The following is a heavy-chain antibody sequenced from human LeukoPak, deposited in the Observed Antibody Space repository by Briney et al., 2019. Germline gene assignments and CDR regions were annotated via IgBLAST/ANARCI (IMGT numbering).Heavy chain of an antibody. J-gene: IGHJ5*02. CDR1: GGSISSYY. D-gene: IGHD1-1*01. Sequence: SETLSLTCTVSGGSISSYYWSWIRQPPGKGLEWIGYIYYSGSTNYNPSLKSRVTISVDTSKNQFSLKLNSVTAADTAVYYCARDPRGGTSRDNWFDPGGQGTLVTVSS. CDR3: ARDPRGGTSRDNWFDP. V-gene: IGHV4-59*01. CDR2: IYYSGST.